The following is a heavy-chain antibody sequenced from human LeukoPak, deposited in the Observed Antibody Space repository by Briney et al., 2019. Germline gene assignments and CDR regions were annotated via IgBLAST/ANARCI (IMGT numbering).Heavy chain of an antibody. CDR2: VNPNSGAT. Sequence: ASVKVSCKTSGYTFIGYYIHWVRQAPGQGLEWMGWVNPNSGATNYAQSFQGRVTVTRDTSISTAYMELRSLISDDTAVYYCARADEYRSEYYFDNWGPGTLVTVSS. D-gene: IGHD6-6*01. CDR1: GYTFIGYY. CDR3: ARADEYRSEYYFDN. J-gene: IGHJ4*02. V-gene: IGHV1-2*02.